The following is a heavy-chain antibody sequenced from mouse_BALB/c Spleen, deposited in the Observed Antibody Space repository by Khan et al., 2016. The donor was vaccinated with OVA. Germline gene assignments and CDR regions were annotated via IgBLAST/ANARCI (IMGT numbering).Heavy chain of an antibody. CDR1: GYTFTSFW. CDR3: ARSNCYGRSLYAMDY. J-gene: IGHJ4*01. V-gene: IGHV1S41*01. Sequence: DLVKPGASVKLSCKASGYTFTSFWINWIKQRPGQGLEWIGHIAPGSGSAYYNEMFKGKATLTVDNSSSTAYIKLSSLSSEDSAVYFCARSNCYGRSLYAMDYWGQGTSVTVSS. CDR2: IAPGSGSA. D-gene: IGHD1-1*01.